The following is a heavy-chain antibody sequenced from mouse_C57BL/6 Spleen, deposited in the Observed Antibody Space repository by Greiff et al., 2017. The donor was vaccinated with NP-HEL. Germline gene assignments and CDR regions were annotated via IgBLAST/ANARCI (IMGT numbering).Heavy chain of an antibody. CDR2: IYPRSGNT. CDR3: ARKAITTVVEGGFDY. V-gene: IGHV1-81*01. D-gene: IGHD1-1*01. Sequence: QVQLQQSGAELARPGASVKLSCKASGYTFTSYGISWVKQRTGQGLEWIGEIYPRSGNTYYNEKFKGKATLTADQSSSTAYMELRSLTSEDSAVYFCARKAITTVVEGGFDYWGQGTTLTVSS. J-gene: IGHJ2*01. CDR1: GYTFTSYG.